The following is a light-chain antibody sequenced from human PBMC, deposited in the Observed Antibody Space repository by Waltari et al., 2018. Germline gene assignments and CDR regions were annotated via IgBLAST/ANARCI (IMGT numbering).Light chain of an antibody. CDR2: GAS. CDR3: QQLDKYPLT. Sequence: IQLTQSPSSLSASVGDKVTITCRASEGISTYLAWYQQQPGKAPKLRIYGASTWQSGVPSRFSGSGSGTDFTLTISSLQPGDFATYYCQQLDKYPLTFGGGTKVEIK. J-gene: IGKJ4*01. V-gene: IGKV1-9*01. CDR1: EGISTY.